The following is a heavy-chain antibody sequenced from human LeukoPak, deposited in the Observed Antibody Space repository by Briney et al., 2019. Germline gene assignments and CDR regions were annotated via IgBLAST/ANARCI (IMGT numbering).Heavy chain of an antibody. CDR2: ISSSSSYI. CDR1: GFTSSSYS. Sequence: GGSLRLSCAASGFTSSSYSMNWVRQAPGKGLEWVSSISSSSSYIYYADSVKGRFTISRDNAKNSLYLQMNSLRAEDTAVYYCARVERVIAAAGAFDIWGQGTMVTVSS. V-gene: IGHV3-21*01. CDR3: ARVERVIAAAGAFDI. D-gene: IGHD6-13*01. J-gene: IGHJ3*02.